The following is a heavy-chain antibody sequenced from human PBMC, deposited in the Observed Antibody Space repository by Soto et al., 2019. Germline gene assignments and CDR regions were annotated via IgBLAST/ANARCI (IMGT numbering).Heavy chain of an antibody. CDR2: IIPIFGTA. Sequence: QVQLVLSGAEVKKPGSSVKVSCKASGGTFSSYAISWVRQAPGQGLEWMGGIIPIFGTANYAQKFQGRVTITADESTSTAYMELSSLRSEDTAVYYCASVEATYDYYDSSGYDYWGQGTLVTVSS. CDR3: ASVEATYDYYDSSGYDY. J-gene: IGHJ4*02. V-gene: IGHV1-69*01. CDR1: GGTFSSYA. D-gene: IGHD3-22*01.